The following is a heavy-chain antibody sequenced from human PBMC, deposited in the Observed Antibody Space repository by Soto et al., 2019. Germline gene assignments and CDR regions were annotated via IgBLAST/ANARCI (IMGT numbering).Heavy chain of an antibody. CDR3: ARVRGRLLRFDP. J-gene: IGHJ5*02. D-gene: IGHD2-15*01. Sequence: QMQLQESGPGLVKPSQTLSLTCTVSGGSISSGDYYWSWIRQPPGKGLEWIGYIYYSGSTNYNPSLKSRVTVSVDTSKTPFSLKRSSVTAADTAVYYCARVRGRLLRFDPWGQGTLVTVSS. CDR2: IYYSGST. V-gene: IGHV4-30-4*01. CDR1: GGSISSGDYY.